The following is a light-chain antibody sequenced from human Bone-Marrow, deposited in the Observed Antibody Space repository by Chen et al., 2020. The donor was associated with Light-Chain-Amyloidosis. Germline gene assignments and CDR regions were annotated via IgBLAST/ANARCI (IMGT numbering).Light chain of an antibody. Sequence: QSALTQPASVSGSPGQSISISCAGTSDDIGDYNYVSWYQQHPGKVPKLLIYDVANQPSGVSDRFSGSKSGSTASLTISGLRAEDEAHYYCSSYTPGNSLVFGGGTKVTVL. V-gene: IGLV2-14*03. CDR3: SSYTPGNSLV. J-gene: IGLJ2*01. CDR1: SDDIGDYNY. CDR2: DVA.